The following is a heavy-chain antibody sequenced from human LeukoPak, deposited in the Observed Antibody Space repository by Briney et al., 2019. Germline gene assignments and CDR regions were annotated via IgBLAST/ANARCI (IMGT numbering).Heavy chain of an antibody. CDR3: ARNYYGSGTFDY. CDR2: MRYDGSNK. Sequence: PGGSLRLSCAASGFPFSSYGMYWVRQAPGKGLEWVAFMRYDGSNKYYADSVKGRFTISRDNSKNTLYLQMNSLRSEDTAVYYCARNYYGSGTFDYWGQGTLVTVSS. D-gene: IGHD3-10*01. V-gene: IGHV3-30*02. J-gene: IGHJ4*02. CDR1: GFPFSSYG.